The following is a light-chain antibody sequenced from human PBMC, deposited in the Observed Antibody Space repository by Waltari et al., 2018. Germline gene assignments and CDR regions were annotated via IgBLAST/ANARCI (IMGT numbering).Light chain of an antibody. V-gene: IGKV2-28*01. J-gene: IGKJ2*01. CDR2: LGS. CDR1: QSLAHSNGYNY. CDR3: MQTRQTPFT. Sequence: DIVMTQSPLSLPVTPGEPASISCRSTQSLAHSNGYNYLDLYLQKPGQSPQLLIYLGSTRASGVPDRFSGTGSGTDFTQKISRVEAEDVGVFFCMQTRQTPFTFGQGTKLEIK.